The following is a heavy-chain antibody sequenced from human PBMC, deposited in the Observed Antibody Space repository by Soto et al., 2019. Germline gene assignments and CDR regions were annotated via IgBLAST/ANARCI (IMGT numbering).Heavy chain of an antibody. CDR1: GGTFSSYT. CDR2: IIPILGIA. J-gene: IGHJ4*02. V-gene: IGHV1-69*02. Sequence: QVQLLQSGAEVKKPGSSVKVSCKASGGTFSSYTISWVRQAPGQGLEWMGRIIPILGIANYAQKFQGRVTITADKSTSTAYMELRSLRSEDTAVYYCARKHDYCDYGPREYWGQVTLVTVSS. CDR3: ARKHDYCDYGPREY. D-gene: IGHD4-17*01.